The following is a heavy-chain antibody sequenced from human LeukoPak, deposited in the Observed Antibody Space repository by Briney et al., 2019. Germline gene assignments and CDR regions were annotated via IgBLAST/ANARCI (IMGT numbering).Heavy chain of an antibody. V-gene: IGHV1-46*01. CDR2: INPSGGST. CDR3: ARDRDGYNYRHVIFPHEFEH. D-gene: IGHD5-24*01. J-gene: IGHJ5*02. CDR1: GYTFTSYY. Sequence: ASVKVSCKASGYTFTSYYIHWVRQAPGQGLEWMGIINPSGGSTSYAQKFQGRVTMTRDTSTSTVYMELSSLRSEDTAVYYCARDRDGYNYRHVIFPHEFEHWGQGTLVTVSS.